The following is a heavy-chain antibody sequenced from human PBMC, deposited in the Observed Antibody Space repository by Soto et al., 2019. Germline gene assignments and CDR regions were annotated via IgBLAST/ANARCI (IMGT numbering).Heavy chain of an antibody. J-gene: IGHJ6*02. V-gene: IGHV3-30-3*01. Sequence: GGSLRLSCAASGFTFSSYAMHWVRQAPGKGLEWVAVISYDGSNKYYADSVKGRFTISRDNSKNTLYLQMNSLRAEDTAVYYCARPDAYYYYYGMDVWGQGTTVTVSS. CDR1: GFTFSSYA. CDR3: ARPDAYYYYYGMDV. CDR2: ISYDGSNK.